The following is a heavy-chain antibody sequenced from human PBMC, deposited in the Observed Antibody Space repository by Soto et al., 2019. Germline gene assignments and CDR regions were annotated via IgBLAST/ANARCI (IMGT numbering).Heavy chain of an antibody. V-gene: IGHV6-1*01. CDR3: ARAGDYYDSSGYYFNAFDI. D-gene: IGHD3-22*01. CDR2: TYYRSKWYN. J-gene: IGHJ3*02. CDR1: GDSGSSNSAA. Sequence: SQTLALLCVISGDSGSSNSAAWNCIRQSLSRVIEWLGRTYYRSKWYNDYAVSVKSRITINPDTSKNQFSLQLNSVTPEDTAVYYCARAGDYYDSSGYYFNAFDIWGQGTMVTVSS.